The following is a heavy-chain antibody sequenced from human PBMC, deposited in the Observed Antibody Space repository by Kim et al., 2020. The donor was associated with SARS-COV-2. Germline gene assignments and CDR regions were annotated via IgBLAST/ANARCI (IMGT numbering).Heavy chain of an antibody. J-gene: IGHJ5*02. Sequence: YADSVKGRFTNARDKSKNTLYLQMNSLRAEDTAVYYCAKGATVTYRCDPWGQGTLVTVPS. CDR3: AKGATVTYRCDP. D-gene: IGHD4-17*01. V-gene: IGHV3-23*01.